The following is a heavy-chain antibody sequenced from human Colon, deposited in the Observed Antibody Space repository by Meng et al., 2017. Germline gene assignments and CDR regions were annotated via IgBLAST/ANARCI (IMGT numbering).Heavy chain of an antibody. CDR1: GVSIRSSSYY. V-gene: IGHV4-39*01. CDR2: IYASGSA. Sequence: QPQESGAGLVKPSETLSLTCNVSGVSIRSSSYYWGWIRQAPGKGLEWIESIYASGSAPNNPSLKSRVTISVDTSKNQFSLSLTSVTAADTAVYYCARAVAGDTFDYWGQGTLVTVSS. D-gene: IGHD6-19*01. CDR3: ARAVAGDTFDY. J-gene: IGHJ4*02.